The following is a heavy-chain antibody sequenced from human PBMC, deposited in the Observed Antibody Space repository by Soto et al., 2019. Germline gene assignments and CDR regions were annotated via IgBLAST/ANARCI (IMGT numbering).Heavy chain of an antibody. V-gene: IGHV3-30-3*01. CDR3: ARAGGEVVPAAIRISGQWLVDGFDY. CDR2: ISYDGSNK. J-gene: IGHJ4*02. CDR1: GFTFSSYA. Sequence: QVQLVESGGGVVQPGRSLRLSCAASGFTFSSYAMHWVRQAPGKGLEWVAVISYDGSNKYYADSVKGRFTISRDNSKNTLYLQMNSLRAEDTAVYYCARAGGEVVPAAIRISGQWLVDGFDYWGQGTLVTVSS. D-gene: IGHD2-2*01.